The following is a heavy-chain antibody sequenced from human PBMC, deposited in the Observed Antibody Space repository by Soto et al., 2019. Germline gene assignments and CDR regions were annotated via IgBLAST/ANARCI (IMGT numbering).Heavy chain of an antibody. Sequence: XGTLSLTCTVSGGSISSYYWSWIRQPSGKGLEWIGRIYTSGSTNYNPSLKSRVTMSVDTSKNQFSLKLGSVTAADTAVYYCAKDLWPAKSPRGFWSGFSSYGMDVWGQGTTVTVSS. D-gene: IGHD3-3*01. CDR3: AKDLWPAKSPRGFWSGFSSYGMDV. CDR2: IYTSGST. CDR1: GGSISSYY. V-gene: IGHV4-4*07. J-gene: IGHJ6*02.